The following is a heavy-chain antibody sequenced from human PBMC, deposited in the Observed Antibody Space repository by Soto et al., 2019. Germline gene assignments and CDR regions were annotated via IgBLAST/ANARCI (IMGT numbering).Heavy chain of an antibody. Sequence: ASVKVSFKASGYTFTSYYMHWVRQAPGQGLEWMGIINPSGGSTSYAQKFQGRVTMTRDTSTSTVYMELSSLRSEDTAVYYCARATLQNRVLKTKYYYYYMDVWGKGTTVTVSS. CDR2: INPSGGST. V-gene: IGHV1-46*03. CDR1: GYTFTSYY. J-gene: IGHJ6*03. D-gene: IGHD1-1*01. CDR3: ARATLQNRVLKTKYYYYYMDV.